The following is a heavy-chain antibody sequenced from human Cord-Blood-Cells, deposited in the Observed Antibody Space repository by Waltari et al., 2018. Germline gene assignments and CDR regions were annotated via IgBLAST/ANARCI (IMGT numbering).Heavy chain of an antibody. D-gene: IGHD3-10*01. J-gene: IGHJ4*02. V-gene: IGHV3-72*01. Sequence: EVQLVESGGGLVQPGGSLRLSCAASGFTFSDHYMGWVRQAPGKGLEWVGRTRNKANSYTTEYAASVKGRFTISRDDSKNSLYLQMNSLKTEDTAVYYCARVRYYGSGSYFDYWGQGTLVTVSS. CDR3: ARVRYYGSGSYFDY. CDR1: GFTFSDHY. CDR2: TRNKANSYTT.